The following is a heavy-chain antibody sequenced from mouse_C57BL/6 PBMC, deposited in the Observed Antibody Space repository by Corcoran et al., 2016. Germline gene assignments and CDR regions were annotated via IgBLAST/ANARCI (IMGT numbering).Heavy chain of an antibody. J-gene: IGHJ1*03. CDR3: ASSRYDGYYLRYFDV. Sequence: EVQLQQSGPELVKPGASVKISCKASGYTFTDYYMNWVKQSHGKSLEWIGDINPNNGGTSYNQKFKGKATLTVDKSSSTAYMELRSLTSEDSAVYYCASSRYDGYYLRYFDVWGTGTTVTVSS. V-gene: IGHV1-26*01. D-gene: IGHD2-3*01. CDR2: INPNNGGT. CDR1: GYTFTDYY.